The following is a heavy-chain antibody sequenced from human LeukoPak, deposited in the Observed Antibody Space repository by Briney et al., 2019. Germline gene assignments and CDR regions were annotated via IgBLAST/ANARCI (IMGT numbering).Heavy chain of an antibody. D-gene: IGHD1-26*01. CDR2: INPNSGGT. CDR1: GYTFTGYY. V-gene: IGHV1-2*04. J-gene: IGHJ5*02. CDR3: ARPYSGSYLP. Sequence: ASVKVSCKASGYTFTGYYMHWVRQAPGQGLEWMGWINPNSGGTNYAQKFQGWVTMTRDTSISTAYMELRSLRSDDTAVYYCARPYSGSYLPWGQGTLVTVSS.